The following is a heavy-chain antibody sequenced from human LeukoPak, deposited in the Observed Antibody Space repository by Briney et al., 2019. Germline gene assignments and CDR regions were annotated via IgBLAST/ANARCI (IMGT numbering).Heavy chain of an antibody. CDR1: GFTVSSNY. Sequence: PGGSLRLSCAASGFTVSSNYINWVRQAPGKGLEWVSVLYSGGDTYYADSVKGRFTVSRDNSKNTLYLQMNSLGAEDTAVYYCAKGKYSSGWYIDYWGQGTLVTVSS. CDR3: AKGKYSSGWYIDY. D-gene: IGHD6-19*01. V-gene: IGHV3-53*01. J-gene: IGHJ4*02. CDR2: LYSGGDT.